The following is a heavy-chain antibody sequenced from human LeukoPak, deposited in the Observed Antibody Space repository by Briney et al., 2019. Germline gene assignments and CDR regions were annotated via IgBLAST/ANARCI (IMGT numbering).Heavy chain of an antibody. J-gene: IGHJ4*02. CDR2: INPNSGGT. CDR3: ARVAQYYYDSSGYEIFDY. CDR1: GGTFSSYA. D-gene: IGHD3-22*01. V-gene: IGHV1-2*02. Sequence: ASVKVSCKASGGTFSSYAISWVRQAPGQGLEWMGWINPNSGGTNYAQKFQGRVTMTRDTSISTAYMELSRLRSDDTAVYYCARVAQYYYDSSGYEIFDYWGQGTLVTVSS.